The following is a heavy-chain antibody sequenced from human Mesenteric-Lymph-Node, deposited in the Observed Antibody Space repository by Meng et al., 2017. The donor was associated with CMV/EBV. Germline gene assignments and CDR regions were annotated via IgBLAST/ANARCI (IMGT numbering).Heavy chain of an antibody. J-gene: IGHJ5*02. CDR3: ARDYPRSSTWGS. D-gene: IGHD6-13*01. CDR2: IYSRGGT. CDR1: GFSVSNNY. Sequence: GESLKISCTVSGFSVSNNYMSWVRQAPGKGLEWVSIIYSRGGTSSADSVKGRFTISRDNSKNTLNLQMNSLRVEDSAIYYCARDYPRSSTWGSWGQGTLVTVSS. V-gene: IGHV3-66*03.